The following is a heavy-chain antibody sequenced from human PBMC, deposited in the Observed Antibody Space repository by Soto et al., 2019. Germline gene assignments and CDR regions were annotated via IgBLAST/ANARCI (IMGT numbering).Heavy chain of an antibody. CDR3: ARDQGPYSSSWNNWFDP. CDR2: INPNSGGT. J-gene: IGHJ5*02. Sequence: ASVKVSCKASGYTFTGYYMHWVRQAPGQGLEWMGWINPNSGGTNYTQKIQGWVTMTRDTSISTAYMKLSRLRSDDTSVYYCARDQGPYSSSWNNWFDPWGQGTLVTVSS. V-gene: IGHV1-2*04. CDR1: GYTFTGYY. D-gene: IGHD6-13*01.